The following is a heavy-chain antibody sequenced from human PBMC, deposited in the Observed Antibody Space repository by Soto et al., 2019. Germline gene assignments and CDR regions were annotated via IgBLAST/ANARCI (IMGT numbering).Heavy chain of an antibody. J-gene: IGHJ4*02. D-gene: IGHD2-2*01. CDR1: GFTFSSYG. CDR2: ISYDGSNK. Sequence: GGSLRLSCAASGFTFSSYGMHWVRQAPGKGLEWVAVISYDGSNKXYAXSVKGRFTISRDNSKNTLYLQMNSLRAEDTAVYYCAKDSSXXXYPFYWGQGTLVTVSS. V-gene: IGHV3-30*18. CDR3: AKDSSXXXYPFY.